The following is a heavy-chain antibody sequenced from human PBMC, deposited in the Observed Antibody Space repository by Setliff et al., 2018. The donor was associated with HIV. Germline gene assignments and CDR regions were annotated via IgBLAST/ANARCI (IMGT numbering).Heavy chain of an antibody. CDR2: IYYSGST. V-gene: IGHV4-61*05. J-gene: IGHJ6*03. CDR1: GASIGRRSDC. D-gene: IGHD3-9*01. CDR3: ARGVRGYGEIRYFFYYYYMDV. Sequence: PSETLSLTCTVSGASIGRRSDCWGWIRQPPGKGLEWIGYIYYSGSTNYNPSLKSRVTISVDTAKNQFSLKLSSVTAADPAVYYCARGVRGYGEIRYFFYYYYMDVWGKGTTVTVS.